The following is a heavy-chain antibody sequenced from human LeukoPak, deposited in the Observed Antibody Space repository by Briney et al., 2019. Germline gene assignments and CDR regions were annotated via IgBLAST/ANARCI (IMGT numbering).Heavy chain of an antibody. CDR3: ARRPDGFDM. Sequence: PLETLSLTXAVYGGSFSGYHWSGMRQPPGKGREWIGQINHSGSTNYNPSLKSRVTISVDTSKNQLSLKLRSMTAAATAVYYCARRPDGFDMWGQGTMVTVSS. CDR2: INHSGST. J-gene: IGHJ3*02. CDR1: GGSFSGYH. V-gene: IGHV4-34*01.